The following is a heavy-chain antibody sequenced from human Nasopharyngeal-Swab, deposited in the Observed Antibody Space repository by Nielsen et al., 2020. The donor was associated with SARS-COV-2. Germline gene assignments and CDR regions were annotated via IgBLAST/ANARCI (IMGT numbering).Heavy chain of an antibody. V-gene: IGHV3-33*01. CDR2: IWYDGSNK. CDR3: AREAGTFRAFDI. D-gene: IGHD3-16*01. J-gene: IGHJ3*02. Sequence: WIRQPPGKGLEWVAVIWYDGSNKYYADSVKGRFTISRDNSKNTLYLQMNSLRAEDTAVYYCAREAGTFRAFDIWGQGTMVPSPQ.